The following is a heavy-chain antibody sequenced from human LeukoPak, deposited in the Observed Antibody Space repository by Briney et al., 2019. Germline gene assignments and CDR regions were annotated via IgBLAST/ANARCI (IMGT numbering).Heavy chain of an antibody. Sequence: GSMKVSCAVCRFSVSNTYMGWVGHAAGRGMEWDCLIYTSSRTFYADSVMGRFTISRDNSKNTLFLQMNSLRAEDSAVYYCTRDRAGTQSWVEFDLWGQGTLVTVSS. CDR3: TRDRAGTQSWVEFDL. CDR2: IYTSSRT. J-gene: IGHJ5*02. D-gene: IGHD3-10*01. CDR1: RFSVSNTY. V-gene: IGHV3-53*01.